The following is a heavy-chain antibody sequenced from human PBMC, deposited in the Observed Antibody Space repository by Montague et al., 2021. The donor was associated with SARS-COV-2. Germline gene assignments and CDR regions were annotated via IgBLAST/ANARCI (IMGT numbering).Heavy chain of an antibody. J-gene: IGHJ6*02. V-gene: IGHV4-39*01. Sequence: SETLSLTCTVSGGSISSSSYYWGWIRQPPGKGLEWIGSIYYSGSTYYNPSLKSRVTISVDTSKNQFSLKLSSATAADTAVYYCARLSKTGYPPLYYDYGMDVWGQGTPVTVSS. D-gene: IGHD3-9*01. CDR3: ARLSKTGYPPLYYDYGMDV. CDR1: GGSISSSSYY. CDR2: IYYSGST.